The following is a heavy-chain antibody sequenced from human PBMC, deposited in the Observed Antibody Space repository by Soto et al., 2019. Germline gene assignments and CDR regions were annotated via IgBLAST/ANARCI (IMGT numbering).Heavy chain of an antibody. D-gene: IGHD6-19*01. V-gene: IGHV4-59*01. CDR1: GGSISSYY. J-gene: IGHJ6*03. Sequence: SETLSLTCTVSGGSISSYYWSWIRQPPGKGLEWIGYIYYSGSTNYNPSLKSRVTISVDTSKNQFSLKLSSVTAADTAVYYCARVGSSGWSQYYYYYMDVWGKGTTVTVSS. CDR2: IYYSGST. CDR3: ARVGSSGWSQYYYYYMDV.